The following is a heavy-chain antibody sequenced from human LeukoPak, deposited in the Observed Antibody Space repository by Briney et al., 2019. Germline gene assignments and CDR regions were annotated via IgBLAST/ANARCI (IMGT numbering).Heavy chain of an antibody. CDR2: IYSGGST. D-gene: IGHD6-6*01. J-gene: IGHJ4*02. V-gene: IGHV3-66*02. CDR3: ASKQLAYFDY. CDR1: GFTVSSNY. Sequence: GGSLRLSCAASGFTVSSNYMSWVRQAPGKGLEWVSVIYSGGSTSYADSVKGRFTISRDNSKNTLYLQMNSLRAEDTAVYYCASKQLAYFDYWGQGALVTVSS.